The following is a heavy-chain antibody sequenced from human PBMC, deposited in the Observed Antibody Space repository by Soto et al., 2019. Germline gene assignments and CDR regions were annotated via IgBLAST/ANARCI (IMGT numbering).Heavy chain of an antibody. J-gene: IGHJ6*02. V-gene: IGHV4-34*01. D-gene: IGHD6-13*01. Sequence: PSETLSLTCAVYGGSFSGYYWSWIRQPPGKGLEWIGEINHSGSTNYNPSLKSRVTISVDTSKNQFSLKLSSVTAADTAVYYCARDIAAADYYYYYGMDVWGQGTTVTVSS. CDR1: GGSFSGYY. CDR2: INHSGST. CDR3: ARDIAAADYYYYYGMDV.